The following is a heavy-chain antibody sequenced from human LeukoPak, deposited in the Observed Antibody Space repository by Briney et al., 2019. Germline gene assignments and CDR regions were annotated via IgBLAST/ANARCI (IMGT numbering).Heavy chain of an antibody. CDR3: AQGGVQNYVRWFDY. CDR1: GFTFNNYA. D-gene: IGHD3-10*01. J-gene: IGHJ4*02. Sequence: GGSLRLSCAASGFTFNNYAMTWVRQAPGKGLEWVSGISGGGGTTYYADSAKGRFTISRDNSMQTLYLQMNSLRAEDTALYFCAQGGVQNYVRWFDYWGQGTLVTVSS. V-gene: IGHV3-23*01. CDR2: ISGGGGTT.